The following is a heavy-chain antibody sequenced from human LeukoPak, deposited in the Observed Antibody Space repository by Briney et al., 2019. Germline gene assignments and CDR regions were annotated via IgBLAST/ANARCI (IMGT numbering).Heavy chain of an antibody. CDR3: ARDGPLGSYFDY. Sequence: GGSLRLSCAVSGFTFRSYWMYWVRQAPGKGLVWVSRISSDGSSTDYADSVKGRFTISRDNAKNTMYLQVNSLRTEDTAVYYCARDGPLGSYFDYWGQGTLVTVSS. J-gene: IGHJ4*02. V-gene: IGHV3-74*01. D-gene: IGHD1-26*01. CDR2: ISSDGSST. CDR1: GFTFRSYW.